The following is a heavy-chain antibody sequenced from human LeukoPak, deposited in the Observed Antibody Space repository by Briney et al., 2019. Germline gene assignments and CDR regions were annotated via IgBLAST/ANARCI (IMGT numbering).Heavy chain of an antibody. CDR2: IYPGDSRI. CDR3: ACRDLTSTWSFP. J-gene: IGHJ5*02. CDR1: GYSFTSYR. D-gene: IGHD6-13*01. Sequence: GESLKISCQGFGYSFTSYRIGWVRQMPGKGMEWMGVIYPGDSRIRYNPSFQGQVAISVDKAISTAYLQWVSLKASDTAMYYCACRDLTSTWSFPWGQGTLVTVSS. V-gene: IGHV5-51*01.